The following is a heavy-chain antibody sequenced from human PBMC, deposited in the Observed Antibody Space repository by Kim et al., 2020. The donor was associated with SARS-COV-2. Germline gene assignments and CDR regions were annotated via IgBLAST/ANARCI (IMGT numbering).Heavy chain of an antibody. D-gene: IGHD5-18*01. Sequence: GGSLRLSCAASGFTFGDAAMHWVRQAPGKGLEFVAAISTNGDMTFYGNSVKGRFTISRDNSKNTLYVHMGSLRAEDTAVYYCARVIYNNGAYYLDYLGQG. V-gene: IGHV3-64*01. J-gene: IGHJ4*02. CDR1: GFTFGDAA. CDR2: ISTNGDMT. CDR3: ARVIYNNGAYYLDY.